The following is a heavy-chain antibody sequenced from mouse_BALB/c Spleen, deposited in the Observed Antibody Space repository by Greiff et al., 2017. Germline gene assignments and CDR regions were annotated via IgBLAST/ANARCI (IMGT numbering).Heavy chain of an antibody. V-gene: IGHV2-6-7*01. CDR1: GFSLTGYG. Sequence: QVQLQQSGPGLVAPSQSLSITCTVSGFSLTGYGVNWVRQPPGKGLEWLGMIWGDGSTDYNSALKSRLSISKDNSKSQVFLKMNSLQTDDTARYYCARAGGYYGTYARDYWGQGTSVTVSS. J-gene: IGHJ4*01. D-gene: IGHD1-1*02. CDR2: IWGDGST. CDR3: ARAGGYYGTYARDY.